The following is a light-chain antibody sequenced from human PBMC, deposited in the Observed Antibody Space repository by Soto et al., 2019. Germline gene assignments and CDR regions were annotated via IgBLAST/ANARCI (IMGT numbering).Light chain of an antibody. CDR2: EAS. CDR3: QHYKSYSEA. J-gene: IGKJ1*01. CDR1: QTISDF. V-gene: IGKV1-5*01. Sequence: DIQMTQSPSALSASVGDRVTIRRRASQTISDFLAWYQHKPGEAPKLLIAEASRLESGVPSRFSGGGAGTEFTLTISSLQPDDFATYYCQHYKSYSEAFGQGTNVEIK.